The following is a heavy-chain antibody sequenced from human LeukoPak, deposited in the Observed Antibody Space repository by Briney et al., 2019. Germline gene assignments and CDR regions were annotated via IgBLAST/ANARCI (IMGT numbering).Heavy chain of an antibody. D-gene: IGHD3-10*01. CDR2: IYYRGST. J-gene: IGHJ5*02. V-gene: IGHV4-59*01. CDR1: GGSISSYD. CDR3: ARYSERYYGSGSYHPLNWFDP. Sequence: SETLSLTCTVSGGSISSYDWSWIRQPPGKGLEWIGYIYYRGSTNYNPSLKSRVTISVDTSKNQFSLKLSSVTAADTAVYYCARYSERYYGSGSYHPLNWFDPWGQGTLVTVSS.